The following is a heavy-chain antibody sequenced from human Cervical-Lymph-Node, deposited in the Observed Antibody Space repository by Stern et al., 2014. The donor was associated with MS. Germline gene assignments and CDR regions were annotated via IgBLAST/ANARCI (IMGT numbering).Heavy chain of an antibody. CDR3: SRDVARKYYFDF. Sequence: QMQLVQSGPEVKKPGASLRVSCKASGYTFTSHYMHWVRQAPGQGLAWMGLINQSYGSSTYGQGFQGRVALTRDTASTTVYLELSILTSDDTALYYCSRDVARKYYFDFWGQGTLITVSS. J-gene: IGHJ4*02. D-gene: IGHD2-21*01. CDR1: GYTFTSHY. V-gene: IGHV1-46*01. CDR2: INQSYGSS.